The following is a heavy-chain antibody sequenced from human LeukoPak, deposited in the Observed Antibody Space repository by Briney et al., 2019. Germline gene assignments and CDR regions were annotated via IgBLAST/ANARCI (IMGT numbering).Heavy chain of an antibody. CDR3: VKDRVWFGELLNPLFDN. Sequence: GGSLRLSCAASGFTFDDYAKHWVRQAPGKGLEWVSGISWNSGRIGYADSVKGRFTISRDNAKNSLYLQMNSLRAEDTALYYCVKDRVWFGELLNPLFDNWGQGTRVTVSS. V-gene: IGHV3-9*01. CDR1: GFTFDDYA. CDR2: ISWNSGRI. J-gene: IGHJ4*02. D-gene: IGHD3-10*01.